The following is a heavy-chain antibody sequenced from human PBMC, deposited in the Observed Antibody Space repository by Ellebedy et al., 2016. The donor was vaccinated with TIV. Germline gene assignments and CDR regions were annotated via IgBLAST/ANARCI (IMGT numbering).Heavy chain of an antibody. Sequence: SETLSLXXSVSGGSIGRYYWTWIRQPPGKGLEWVGHLTHTGRTNYNPSLQSRVAISLDSSKTQFSLELNSVTAADTAVYFCARSCSPSCWECLEYWGQGVLVTVSS. D-gene: IGHD2-2*01. J-gene: IGHJ4*02. CDR2: LTHTGRT. CDR1: GGSIGRYY. CDR3: ARSCSPSCWECLEY. V-gene: IGHV4-59*13.